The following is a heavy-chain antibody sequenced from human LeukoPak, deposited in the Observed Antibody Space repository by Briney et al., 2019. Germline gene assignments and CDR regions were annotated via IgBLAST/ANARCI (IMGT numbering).Heavy chain of an antibody. D-gene: IGHD6-19*01. Sequence: PSETLSLTCTVSGASISSFYYTWIRQPPGKGLEWIGYIDSSGITNYNSSLNSRVTISLDTSQNQFSLKLNSVTAADTAVYYCATVASGWYPDYWGQGALVTVAS. J-gene: IGHJ4*02. CDR1: GASISSFY. CDR3: ATVASGWYPDY. CDR2: IDSSGIT. V-gene: IGHV4-59*01.